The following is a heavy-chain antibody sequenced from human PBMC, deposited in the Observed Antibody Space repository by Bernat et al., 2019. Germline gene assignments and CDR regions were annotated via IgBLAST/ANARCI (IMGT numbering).Heavy chain of an antibody. Sequence: QVQLVESGGGVVQPGRSLRLSCAASGFTFSSYGMHWVRQAPGKGLEWVAVISYDGSNKYYADSVKGRFTISRDNSKNTLYLQMNSLSAEDTAVYYCAKVADYYDSGGYYYGDAFDIWGQGTMVTVSS. V-gene: IGHV3-30*18. CDR2: ISYDGSNK. CDR3: AKVADYYDSGGYYYGDAFDI. J-gene: IGHJ3*02. CDR1: GFTFSSYG. D-gene: IGHD3-22*01.